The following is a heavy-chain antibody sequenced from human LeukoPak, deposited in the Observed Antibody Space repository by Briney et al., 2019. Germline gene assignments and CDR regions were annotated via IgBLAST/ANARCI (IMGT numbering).Heavy chain of an antibody. CDR2: TRFDGSIK. J-gene: IGHJ4*02. D-gene: IGHD1-1*01. CDR1: GFIFSDYG. Sequence: PGRSLRLSCAVSGFIFSDYGSHWVRQAPGKGLEWVAVTRFDGSIKQYADSVKGRFTIARDDSKNNLYLQMDFLKSEDTAVYYCARWGGTRQYYFDYWGQGTLVTVSS. CDR3: ARWGGTRQYYFDY. V-gene: IGHV3-33*01.